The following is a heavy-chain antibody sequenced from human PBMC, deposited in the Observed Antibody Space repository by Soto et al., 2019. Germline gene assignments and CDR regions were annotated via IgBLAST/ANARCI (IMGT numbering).Heavy chain of an antibody. Sequence: GGSLRLSCAASGFTFSSYWMHWVRQAPGKGLVWVSRINSDGSSTSYADSVKGRFTISRDNAKNTLYLQMNSLRAEDTAVYYCARGVGGLFLPSAAGRETYNWFDPWGQGTLVTVSS. CDR3: ARGVGGLFLPSAAGRETYNWFDP. CDR1: GFTFSSYW. D-gene: IGHD6-13*01. V-gene: IGHV3-74*01. CDR2: INSDGSST. J-gene: IGHJ5*02.